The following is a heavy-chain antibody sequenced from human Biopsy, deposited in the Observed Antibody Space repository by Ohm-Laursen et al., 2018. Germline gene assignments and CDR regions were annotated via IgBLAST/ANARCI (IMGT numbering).Heavy chain of an antibody. V-gene: IGHV4-61*01. Sequence: SETLSLTCTVSGDSVSSGSFYWTWIRQPPGQGLEYIGYIYDRGSNANYNPSLESRVTMSVDMPKNQFSLKLSTATAADTAIYYCARGMRSSGWPYFDSWGQGTLVTVSS. CDR1: GDSVSSGSFY. CDR3: ARGMRSSGWPYFDS. D-gene: IGHD6-19*01. CDR2: IYDRGSNA. J-gene: IGHJ4*02.